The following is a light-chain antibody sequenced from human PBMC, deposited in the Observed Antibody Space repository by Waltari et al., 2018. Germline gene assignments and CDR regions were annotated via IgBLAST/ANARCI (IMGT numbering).Light chain of an antibody. V-gene: IGLV3-25*03. CDR1: VLSKQY. J-gene: IGLJ2*01. Sequence: SYELRQPPSVSVSPGQTARITCPADVLSKQYSYWYHRKPGQAPVLVIYKDNERPSRIPKRFSGSTSGKTVTLTISGSQAEDEADYYCQSGDTSDTSYVVFGGGTKLTVL. CDR2: KDN. CDR3: QSGDTSDTSYVV.